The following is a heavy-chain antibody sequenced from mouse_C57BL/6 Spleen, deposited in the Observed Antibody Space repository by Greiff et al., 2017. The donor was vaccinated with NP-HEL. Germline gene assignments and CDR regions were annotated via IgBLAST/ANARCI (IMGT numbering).Heavy chain of an antibody. CDR2: IYPGDGDT. CDR1: GYAFSSSW. CDR3: ARDNGEGFAY. J-gene: IGHJ3*01. V-gene: IGHV1-82*01. D-gene: IGHD6-1*01. Sequence: QVQLQQSGPELVKPGASVKISCKASGYAFSSSWMNWVKQRPGKGLEWIGRIYPGDGDTNYNGKFKGKATLTADKSSSTAYMHLSSLTSEDSAVYFCARDNGEGFAYWGQGTLVTVSA.